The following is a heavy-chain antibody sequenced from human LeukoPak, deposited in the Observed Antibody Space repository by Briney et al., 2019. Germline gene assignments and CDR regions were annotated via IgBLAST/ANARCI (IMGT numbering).Heavy chain of an antibody. CDR3: ARVAGWHWFDP. J-gene: IGHJ5*02. CDR2: IRPVGDNT. CDR1: GFTFSSYD. V-gene: IGHV3-23*01. D-gene: IGHD6-19*01. Sequence: GGALRLSCAASGFTFSSYDMTWVRQAPGRGLEWVSSIRPVGDNTYYGGSVKGRFTISRANSKNTVYLQMNNTRVHDTAVYSCARVAGWHWFDPWGQGTLVTVSS.